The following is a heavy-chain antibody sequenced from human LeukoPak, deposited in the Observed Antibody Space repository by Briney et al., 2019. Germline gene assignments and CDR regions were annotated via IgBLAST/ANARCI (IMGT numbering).Heavy chain of an antibody. CDR1: GFTFNSYA. V-gene: IGHV3-23*01. D-gene: IGHD3-22*01. CDR3: ARDVYYYDSSGIDY. J-gene: IGHJ4*02. CDR2: ISGSGGST. Sequence: GGSLRLSCAASGFTFNSYAMSWVRQAPGKGLEWVSAISGSGGSTFYADSVKGRFTISRDNSKNTLYLQMNSLRAEDTAVYYCARDVYYYDSSGIDYWGQGTLVTVSS.